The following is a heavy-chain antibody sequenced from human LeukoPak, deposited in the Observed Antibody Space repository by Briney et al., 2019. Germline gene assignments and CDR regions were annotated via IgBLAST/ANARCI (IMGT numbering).Heavy chain of an antibody. J-gene: IGHJ4*02. CDR3: ARDSDGGHFDY. D-gene: IGHD4-23*01. Sequence: GGSLRLSCAASGFTFSSYWMHWVRQAPGKGLVWVSRINSDGSSTSYADSVKGRFTISRDNAKNTLYLQTNSLRAEDTAVYYCARDSDGGHFDYWGQGTLVTVSS. V-gene: IGHV3-74*01. CDR2: INSDGSST. CDR1: GFTFSSYW.